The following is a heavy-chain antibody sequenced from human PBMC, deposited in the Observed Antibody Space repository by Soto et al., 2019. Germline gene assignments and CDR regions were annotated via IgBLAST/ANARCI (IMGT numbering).Heavy chain of an antibody. J-gene: IGHJ5*02. CDR1: GGSISSSSYY. D-gene: IGHD1-26*01. Sequence: SETLSLTCTVSGGSISSSSYYWGWIRQPPGKGLEWIGSIYYSGSTYYNPSLKSRVTISVDTSKNQFSLKLSSVTAADTAVYYCARHASEWELLGWFDPWGQGTLVTVSS. CDR3: ARHASEWELLGWFDP. V-gene: IGHV4-39*01. CDR2: IYYSGST.